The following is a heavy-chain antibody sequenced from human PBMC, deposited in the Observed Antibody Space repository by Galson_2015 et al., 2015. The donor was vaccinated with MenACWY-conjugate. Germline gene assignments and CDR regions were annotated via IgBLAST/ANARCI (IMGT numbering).Heavy chain of an antibody. CDR2: IFYSGTT. J-gene: IGHJ3*02. Sequence: ETLFLTCTVSGGSISSYFWTWIRQPPGKGLEWIGYIFYSGTTNYNPSLNSRVTISVDTSKHQFSLKLSSVTAADTAVYYCARPYSSGWYGAFDIWGQGTMVTVSS. CDR1: GGSISSYF. V-gene: IGHV4-59*08. CDR3: ARPYSSGWYGAFDI. D-gene: IGHD6-19*01.